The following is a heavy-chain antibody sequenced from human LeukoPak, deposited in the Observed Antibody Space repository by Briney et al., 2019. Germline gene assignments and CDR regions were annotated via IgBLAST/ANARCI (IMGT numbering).Heavy chain of an antibody. CDR2: IYHSGST. J-gene: IGHJ4*02. D-gene: IGHD1-26*01. Sequence: SETLSLTCTVSGYSISSGYYWGWIRQPPGKGLEWIGSIYHSGSTYYNPSLKSRVTISVDTSKNQFSLKLSSVTDADTAVYYCAREGIVGATVDYWGQGTLVTVSS. CDR3: AREGIVGATVDY. V-gene: IGHV4-38-2*02. CDR1: GYSISSGYY.